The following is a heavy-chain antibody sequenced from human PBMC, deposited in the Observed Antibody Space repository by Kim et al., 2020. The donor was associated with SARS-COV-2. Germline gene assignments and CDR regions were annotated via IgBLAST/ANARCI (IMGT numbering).Heavy chain of an antibody. CDR1: GGSISSSSYY. J-gene: IGHJ4*02. D-gene: IGHD4-4*01. CDR3: ARHAYSNYLSKIDY. V-gene: IGHV4-39*01. Sequence: SETLSLTCTVSGGSISSSSYYWGWIRQPPGKGLEWIGSIYYSGSTYYNPSLKSRVTISVDTSKNQFSLKLSSVTAADTAVYYCARHAYSNYLSKIDYWGQGTLVTVSS. CDR2: IYYSGST.